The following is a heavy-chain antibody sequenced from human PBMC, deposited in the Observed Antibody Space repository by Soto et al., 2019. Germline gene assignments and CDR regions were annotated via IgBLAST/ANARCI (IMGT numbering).Heavy chain of an antibody. CDR1: GGSISSGGYF. CDR3: ARHYAVVLYHFDY. V-gene: IGHV4-30-2*03. D-gene: IGHD2-15*01. J-gene: IGHJ4*02. CDR2: IYYSGST. Sequence: PSETLSLTCVVSGGSISSGGYFWSWIRQPPGKGLEWIGSIYYSGSTYYNPSLKSRVTTSVDTSKNQFSLKLSSVTAADTAVYYCARHYAVVLYHFDYWGLGTLVTVSS.